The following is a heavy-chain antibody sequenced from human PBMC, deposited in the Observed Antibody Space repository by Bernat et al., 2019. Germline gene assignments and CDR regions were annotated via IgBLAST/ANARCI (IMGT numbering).Heavy chain of an antibody. D-gene: IGHD1-7*01. CDR3: ARDELPESAGWYYYCMDV. Sequence: QVQLVQSGAEVKKPGASVKVSCKASGYTFTSYAMHWVRQAPGQRLEWMGWINAGNGNTKYSQKFQGRVTITRDTSASTAYMELSSLRSEDTAVYYCARDELPESAGWYYYCMDVWGKGTTVTVSS. CDR1: GYTFTSYA. J-gene: IGHJ6*03. CDR2: INAGNGNT. V-gene: IGHV1-3*01.